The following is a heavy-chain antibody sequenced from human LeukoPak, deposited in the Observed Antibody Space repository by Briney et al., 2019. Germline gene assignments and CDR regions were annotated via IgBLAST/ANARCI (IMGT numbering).Heavy chain of an antibody. CDR2: ISYDGSKK. V-gene: IGHV3-30*04. CDR1: GFTFSTYA. Sequence: PGGSLRLSCAASGFTFSTYAMHWVRQAPGKGLEWVAAISYDGSKKHYADSVKGRFTISRDNSKNTLYLQMNSLRAEDTAVYYCVRVDTTNYYYMDVWGKGTTVTVSS. J-gene: IGHJ6*03. D-gene: IGHD5-18*01. CDR3: VRVDTTNYYYMDV.